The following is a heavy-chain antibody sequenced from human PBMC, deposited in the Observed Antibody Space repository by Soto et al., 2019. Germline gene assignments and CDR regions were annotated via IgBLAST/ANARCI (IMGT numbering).Heavy chain of an antibody. J-gene: IGHJ6*02. CDR2: VHHSWGA. CDR1: GGSISSYY. CDR3: ARPGFGPLHGLVDV. V-gene: IGHV4-59*08. Sequence: QVQLQESGPGLVKPSETLSLSCTVSGGSISSYYWSWFRQSPGKRMEWIGYVHHSWGASYNPSLQIRVAISLDTSKSQFSLKVTSVTATDTAVYYCARPGFGPLHGLVDVWGQGTTVTVSS. D-gene: IGHD3-10*01.